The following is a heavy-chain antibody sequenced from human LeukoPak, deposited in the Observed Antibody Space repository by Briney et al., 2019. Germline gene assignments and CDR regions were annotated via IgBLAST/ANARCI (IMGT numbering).Heavy chain of an antibody. D-gene: IGHD2-21*02. CDR3: ARECGGDCYFPGWYFDL. J-gene: IGHJ2*01. CDR2: ISSSSSYI. Sequence: GGSLRLSCAASGFTFSSYSMNWVRQAPGKGLEWVSSISSSSSYIYYADSVKGRFTISRDKAKNSLHLQMNSLRAEDTAVYYCARECGGDCYFPGWYFDLWGRGTLVTVSS. V-gene: IGHV3-21*01. CDR1: GFTFSSYS.